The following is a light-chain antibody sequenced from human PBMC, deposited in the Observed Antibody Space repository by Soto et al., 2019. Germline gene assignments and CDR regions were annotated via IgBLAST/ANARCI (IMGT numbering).Light chain of an antibody. CDR3: QQYGSSPRT. J-gene: IGKJ1*01. V-gene: IGKV3-20*01. CDR2: GAS. Sequence: EIVFTQSPCTLSLSPGERATLSCRASQSVSSSYLAWYQQKPGQAPRPLIYGASSRATGIPERFSGSGSGTDFTLTISRLEPEDFAVYYCQQYGSSPRTFGQGTKVDIK. CDR1: QSVSSSY.